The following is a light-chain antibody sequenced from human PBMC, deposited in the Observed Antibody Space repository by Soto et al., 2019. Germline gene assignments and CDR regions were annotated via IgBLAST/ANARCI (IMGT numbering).Light chain of an antibody. CDR1: KVGDKY. Sequence: SYELTQPPSVSVSPGQTATITCSGDKVGDKYVRWYQQKPGQSPVLVIYQDKKRPSGIPERFSGANSGSTATLTISGTQAMDEADYYCQAWDSSTAFYVFGSGTKLTVL. CDR3: QAWDSSTAFYV. CDR2: QDK. V-gene: IGLV3-1*01. J-gene: IGLJ1*01.